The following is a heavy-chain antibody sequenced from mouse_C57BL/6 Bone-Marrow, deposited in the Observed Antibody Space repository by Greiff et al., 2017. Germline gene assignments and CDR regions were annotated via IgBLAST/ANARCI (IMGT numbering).Heavy chain of an antibody. CDR1: GFNIKDDY. D-gene: IGHD1-1*01. V-gene: IGHV14-4*01. CDR3: TTSFTTVVATDFDW. J-gene: IGHJ2*01. CDR2: IDPENGDT. Sequence: EVQLQQSGAELVRPGASVKLSCTASGFNIKDDYMHWVKQRPEQGLEWIGWIDPENGDTEYASKFQGKATITADTSSNTAYLQLSSLTSEDTAVYYCTTSFTTVVATDFDWWGQGTTLTVAS.